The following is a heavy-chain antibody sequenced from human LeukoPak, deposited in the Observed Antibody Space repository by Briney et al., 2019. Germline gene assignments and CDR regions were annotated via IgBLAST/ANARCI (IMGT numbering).Heavy chain of an antibody. Sequence: GSSVKVSCKASGGTFRSYAISWVRQAPGQGLEWMGGIIPIFGTANYAQKFQGRVTITTDESTSTAYMELSSLRSEDTAVYYCARSRGVVPAAIWENWFDPWGQGTLVTVSS. CDR1: GGTFRSYA. D-gene: IGHD2-2*01. CDR2: IIPIFGTA. V-gene: IGHV1-69*05. J-gene: IGHJ5*02. CDR3: ARSRGVVPAAIWENWFDP.